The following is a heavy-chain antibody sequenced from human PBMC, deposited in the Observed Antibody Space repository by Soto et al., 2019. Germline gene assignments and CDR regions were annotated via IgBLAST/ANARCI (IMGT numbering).Heavy chain of an antibody. CDR1: GGSISSYY. Sequence: SETLSLTCTVSGGSISSYYWSWIRQPPGKGLEWIGYIYYSGSTNYNPSLKSRVTISVDTSKNQFSLKLSSVTAADTAVYYCARDMTYYYGSGSYSNWFDPWGQGTLSTVSS. J-gene: IGHJ5*02. CDR2: IYYSGST. CDR3: ARDMTYYYGSGSYSNWFDP. V-gene: IGHV4-59*01. D-gene: IGHD3-10*01.